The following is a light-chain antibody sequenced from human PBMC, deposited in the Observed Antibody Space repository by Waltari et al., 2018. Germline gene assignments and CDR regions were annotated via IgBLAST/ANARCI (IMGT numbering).Light chain of an antibody. V-gene: IGLV2-11*01. CDR2: DIY. CDR1: SSDIGDYEY. CDR3: CSYTGRKTWV. Sequence: QSALTQPRSVSGSPGQSVTMSCTGTSSDIGDYEYVSWYQQHPGKAPKLVIHDIYRRPSGVPARFSDSKAGNTASLTISGLQADDEADYDCCSYTGRKTWVFGGGTEVTVL. J-gene: IGLJ3*02.